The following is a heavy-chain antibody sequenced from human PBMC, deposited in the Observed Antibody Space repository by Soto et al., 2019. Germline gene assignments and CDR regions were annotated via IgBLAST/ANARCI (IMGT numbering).Heavy chain of an antibody. D-gene: IGHD6-19*01. V-gene: IGHV1-18*04. CDR1: GYTFTSYA. CDR2: ISTYNGNT. J-gene: IGHJ5*02. CDR3: AXVVGGIPVAGSWNWFDP. Sequence: ASVKVSCKASGYTFTSYALSWVRHAPGQGLEWMGWISTYNGNTNYAQNLQGRVTMTTDISTNTAYMELRSLRSDDTAVYYCAXVVGGIPVAGSWNWFDPWGQGTLVTVSS.